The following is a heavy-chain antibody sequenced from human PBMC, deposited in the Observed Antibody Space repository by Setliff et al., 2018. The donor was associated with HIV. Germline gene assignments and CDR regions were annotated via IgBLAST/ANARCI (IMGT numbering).Heavy chain of an antibody. Sequence: PGGSLRLSCAASGFTFSSYAMSWVRQAPGKGLECVASVKPDGSGGQSADSVKGRFTISKDNAKDSLYLEMNSLRVEDTAVYYCAREIYGGNSRPLDYWGQGTLVTVSS. CDR3: AREIYGGNSRPLDY. CDR1: GFTFSSYA. CDR2: VKPDGSGG. V-gene: IGHV3-7*03. D-gene: IGHD4-17*01. J-gene: IGHJ4*02.